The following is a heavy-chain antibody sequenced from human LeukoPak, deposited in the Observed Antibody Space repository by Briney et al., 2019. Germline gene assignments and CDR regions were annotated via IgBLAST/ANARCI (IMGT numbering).Heavy chain of an antibody. CDR2: FDPEDGET. CDR3: ATGVMVTSFDY. V-gene: IGHV1-24*01. J-gene: IGHJ4*02. D-gene: IGHD5-18*01. CDR1: GYTLTDLS. Sequence: ASVKVSCKVSGYTLTDLSMHWVRQAPGKGLEWMGGFDPEDGETIYAQKFQGRVAMTEDTSTDTAFLELSSLRSEDTAVYYCATGVMVTSFDYWGQGTPVTFSS.